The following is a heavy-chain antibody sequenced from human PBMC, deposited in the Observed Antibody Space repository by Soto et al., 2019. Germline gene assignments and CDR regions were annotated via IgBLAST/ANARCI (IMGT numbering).Heavy chain of an antibody. V-gene: IGHV3-23*01. CDR1: GFSLGPYG. Sequence: QLLQSGGGLVQPGGSLRLPCAVSGFSLGPYGVTWVRQTPEKGLEWVTGFSGGSGAIFYADSVRGRFTISRDSSTAYLQMNNLRPEDTAVYFCARWNGFGDSWGQGSLVTVSS. D-gene: IGHD1-1*01. CDR2: FSGGSGAI. CDR3: ARWNGFGDS. J-gene: IGHJ4*02.